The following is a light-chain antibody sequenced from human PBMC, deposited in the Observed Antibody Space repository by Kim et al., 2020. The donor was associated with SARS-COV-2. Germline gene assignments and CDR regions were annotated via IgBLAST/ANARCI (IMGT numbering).Light chain of an antibody. CDR2: GAS. CDR1: QSVSSSY. J-gene: IGKJ1*01. V-gene: IGKV3-20*01. Sequence: EVVFTQSPGTLSLSPGDRATLSCRASQSVSSSYLAWYQQKPGQAPRLLIYGASNRATGIPDSFSGSGSGTDFTLTISRLEPEDFAVYYCQQYDNSPWTIGQGTKVDIK. CDR3: QQYDNSPWT.